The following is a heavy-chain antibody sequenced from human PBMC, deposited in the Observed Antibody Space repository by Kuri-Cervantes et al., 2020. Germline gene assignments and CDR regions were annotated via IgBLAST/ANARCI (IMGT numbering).Heavy chain of an antibody. J-gene: IGHJ4*02. V-gene: IGHV4-30-2*05. Sequence: SQTLSLTCAVSGGSISSGGYSWSWIRQPPGKGLEWIGYIYHSGSTYYNPSLKSRVTISVDTSKNQFSLKLSSVTAADTAVYYCARGPWIQLWLLFDYWGQGTLVTDSS. CDR2: IYHSGST. CDR3: ARGPWIQLWLLFDY. D-gene: IGHD5-18*01. CDR1: GGSISSGGYS.